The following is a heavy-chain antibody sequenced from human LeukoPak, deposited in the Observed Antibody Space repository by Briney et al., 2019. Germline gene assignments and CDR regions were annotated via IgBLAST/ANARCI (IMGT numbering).Heavy chain of an antibody. CDR3: AKDSPQEYCSSTSCQFVFDY. V-gene: IGHV3-30*02. CDR2: IRYDGSNK. CDR1: GFTFSSYG. Sequence: GGSLRLSCAASGFTFSSYGMHWVRQAPGKGLEWVAFIRYDGSNKYYADSVKGRFTISRDNSKNTLYLQMNSLRAEDTAVYYCAKDSPQEYCSSTSCQFVFDYWGQGTLVTVSS. D-gene: IGHD2-2*01. J-gene: IGHJ4*02.